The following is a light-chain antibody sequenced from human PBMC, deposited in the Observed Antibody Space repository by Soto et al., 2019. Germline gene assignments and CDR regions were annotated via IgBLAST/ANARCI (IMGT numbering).Light chain of an antibody. J-gene: IGKJ2*01. CDR3: QQYNNWPPHT. CDR1: QSVGSN. Sequence: ETVMTQSPATLSVSPGEGATLSCRASQSVGSNLAWYQQRPGQAPRLLIYGVSTRATGIPARFSGSGSGTEFTLNISGLQSEDFAVYYCQQYNNWPPHTFGQGTKLEIK. CDR2: GVS. V-gene: IGKV3-15*01.